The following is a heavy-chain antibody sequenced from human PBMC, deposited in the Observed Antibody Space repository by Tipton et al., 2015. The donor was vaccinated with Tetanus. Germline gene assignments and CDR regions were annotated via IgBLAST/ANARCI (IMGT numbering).Heavy chain of an antibody. Sequence: LRLSCTVSGGSLSSLLWTWTRLSPGKGLEWIGYIDHSGNTNYNPSLRSRVTMSLDTSKNQFSLKVTSVTAADTAVYFCTGDDYYDTSLRDDYGMDVWGPGTTVTVSS. CDR3: TGDDYYDTSLRDDYGMDV. D-gene: IGHD3-22*01. CDR1: GGSLSSLL. J-gene: IGHJ6*02. V-gene: IGHV4-59*11. CDR2: IDHSGNT.